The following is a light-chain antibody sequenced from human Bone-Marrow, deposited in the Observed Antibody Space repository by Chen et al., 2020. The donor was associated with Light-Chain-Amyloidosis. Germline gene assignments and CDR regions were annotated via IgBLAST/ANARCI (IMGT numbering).Light chain of an antibody. V-gene: IGLV3-21*02. Sequence: SYVLTQPPSVSVAPGQPATIPCGGNNIGSTSVHWYQQTPGQAPLLVVYDDSDRPSGIPERLSGSNSGNTATLTISRVEAGDEADYYCQVWDRSSDRPVFGGGTKLTVL. CDR2: DDS. J-gene: IGLJ3*02. CDR1: NIGSTS. CDR3: QVWDRSSDRPV.